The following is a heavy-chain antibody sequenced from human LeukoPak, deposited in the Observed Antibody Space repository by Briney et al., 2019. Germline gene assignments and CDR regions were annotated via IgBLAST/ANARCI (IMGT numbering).Heavy chain of an antibody. V-gene: IGHV4-4*02. CDR3: ARVRSTLDS. Sequence: SETLSLTCAVSGASISDSNWWSWVRQPPGKGLEWIGEIYHSGSTNYSPPLKSRVTISLDNSKNLFTLKMISVTAADTAMYYCARVRSTLDSWGHGTLVTVSS. J-gene: IGHJ5*01. CDR2: IYHSGST. CDR1: GASISDSNW.